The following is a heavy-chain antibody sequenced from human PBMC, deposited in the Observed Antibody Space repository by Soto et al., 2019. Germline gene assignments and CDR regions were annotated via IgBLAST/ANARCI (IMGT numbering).Heavy chain of an antibody. J-gene: IGHJ6*02. CDR2: ISYDGSNK. CDR3: EXXXXXXXSXXXXMXX. V-gene: IGHV3-30*03. CDR1: GFTFSSYG. Sequence: QVQLVESGGGVVQPGRSLRLSCAASGFTFSSYGMHWVRQAPGKGLEWVAVISYDGSNKYYADSVKGRFTISRDNSKNSRYRQIXSVSXXXXGXXXCEXXXXXXXSXXXXMXXWGQGTTVTVSS.